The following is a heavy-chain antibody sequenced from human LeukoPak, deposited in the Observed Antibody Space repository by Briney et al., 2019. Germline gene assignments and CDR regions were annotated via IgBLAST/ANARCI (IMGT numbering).Heavy chain of an antibody. CDR1: GGSVNSGDYY. V-gene: IGHV4-39*01. CDR2: SYYSGIT. CDR3: ARHAGPYYYDSSDLREAY. Sequence: SETLSLTCTVSGGSVNSGDYYGSRIRQPPGKGLEWFGSSYYSGITCYNRAVKSRVTISVDTSKNEFSLELRSGTAPGTAVFFCARHAGPYYYDSSDLREAYWGQGTLVTVSS. D-gene: IGHD3-22*01. J-gene: IGHJ4*02.